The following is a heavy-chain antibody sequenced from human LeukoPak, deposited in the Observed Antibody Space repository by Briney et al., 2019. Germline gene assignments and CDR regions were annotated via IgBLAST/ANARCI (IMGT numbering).Heavy chain of an antibody. J-gene: IGHJ4*02. CDR2: IRYDGSNK. V-gene: IGHV3-30*02. CDR3: AKDPRTLSYYFDY. CDR1: GFTFSTCG. D-gene: IGHD1-14*01. Sequence: GGSLRLSCAASGFTFSTCGMHWVRQAPGKGLEWVAFIRYDGSNKYYADSVKGRFTISRDNSRDTLYLQMNSLRAEDTAEYYCAKDPRTLSYYFDYWGQGTLVTVSS.